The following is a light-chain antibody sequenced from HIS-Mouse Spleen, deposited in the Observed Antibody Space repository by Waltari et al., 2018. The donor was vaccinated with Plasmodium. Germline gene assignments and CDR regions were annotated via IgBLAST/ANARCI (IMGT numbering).Light chain of an antibody. Sequence: SYELTQPPSVSVSPGQTASITCSGDKLGSKYAFWYQQKPGQSPVLVIYQGSKGPAVIPERVWGSNSGNTATLTISGTQAMDEADYYCQAWDSSTVVFGGGSKLTVL. CDR3: QAWDSSTVV. V-gene: IGLV3-1*01. CDR2: QGS. J-gene: IGLJ2*01. CDR1: KLGSKY.